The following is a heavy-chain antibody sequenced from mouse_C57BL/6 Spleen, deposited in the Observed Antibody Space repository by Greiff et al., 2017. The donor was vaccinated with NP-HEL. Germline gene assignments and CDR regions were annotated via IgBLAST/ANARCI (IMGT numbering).Heavy chain of an antibody. D-gene: IGHD1-1*01. Sequence: EVKLMESEGGLVQPGSSMKLSCTASGFTFSDYYMAWVRQVPEKGLEWVANINYDGSSTYYLDSLKSRFIISRDNAKNILYLQMSSLKSEDTATYYCAREGTTVVAPYWYFDVWGTGTTVTVSS. CDR2: INYDGSST. CDR3: AREGTTVVAPYWYFDV. V-gene: IGHV5-16*01. CDR1: GFTFSDYY. J-gene: IGHJ1*03.